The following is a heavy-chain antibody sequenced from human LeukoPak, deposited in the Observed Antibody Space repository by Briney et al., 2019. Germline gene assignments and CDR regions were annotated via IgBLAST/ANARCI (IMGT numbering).Heavy chain of an antibody. J-gene: IGHJ4*01. CDR1: GGSVSDYY. V-gene: IGHV4-59*02. CDR2: IYYTGSS. D-gene: IGHD7-27*01. Sequence: SETLSLTCTGSGGSVSDYYWGWIRQSPGKGLEWIGYIYYTGSSSYNPSLRSRVTISADTSKNQFSLKLSSVTAADTAVYYCASRKLGNDYWGQGTLVTVSS. CDR3: ASRKLGNDY.